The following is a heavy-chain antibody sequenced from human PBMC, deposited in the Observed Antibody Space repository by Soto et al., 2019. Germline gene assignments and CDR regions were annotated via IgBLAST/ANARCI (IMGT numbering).Heavy chain of an antibody. D-gene: IGHD2-2*01. CDR1: GYTFVRYY. J-gene: IGHJ5*02. CDR3: ARGLPSSSRLGWFDP. V-gene: IGHV1-46*01. Sequence: QVQLVQSGAEVKKPGASVKVSCKASGYTFVRYYMLWVRQAPGQGLEWMGIINPDDGSTTYAQKFQGRVTMTRDTSTSTVYMALTSLRSEDTAAYYCARGLPSSSRLGWFDPWGQGTLVTVSS. CDR2: INPDDGST.